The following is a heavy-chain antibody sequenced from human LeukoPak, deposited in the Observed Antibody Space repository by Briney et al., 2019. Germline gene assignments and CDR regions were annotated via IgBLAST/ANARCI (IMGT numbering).Heavy chain of an antibody. CDR2: IKQDGTEK. CDR3: ARDHGDGYNPTDYFDY. J-gene: IGHJ4*02. D-gene: IGHD5-24*01. CDR1: GFTFSNAW. Sequence: GGSLRLSCAASGFTFSNAWMSWVRQAPGKGPEWVANIKQDGTEKYYVDSVGGRLTISRDNAKNSLYLQMNNLRVEDTAVYYCARDHGDGYNPTDYFDYWGQGTLVTVSS. V-gene: IGHV3-7*04.